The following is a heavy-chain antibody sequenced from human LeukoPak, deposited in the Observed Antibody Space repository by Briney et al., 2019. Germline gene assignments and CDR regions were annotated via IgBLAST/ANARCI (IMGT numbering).Heavy chain of an antibody. V-gene: IGHV5-51*01. J-gene: IGHJ4*02. CDR2: IYPGDSDT. D-gene: IGHD1-20*01. Sequence: GESLKVSCKGSGYSFTKYWIGWVRQMPGKGLEWMGIIYPGDSDTRYSPTFQGQVTTSADNSINTAYLQWSSLKASDTAMYYCARALTGISDPHYFDFWGQGTLVTVSS. CDR1: GYSFTKYW. CDR3: ARALTGISDPHYFDF.